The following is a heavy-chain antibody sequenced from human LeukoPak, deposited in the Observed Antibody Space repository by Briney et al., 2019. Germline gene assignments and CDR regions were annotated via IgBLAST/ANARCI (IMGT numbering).Heavy chain of an antibody. D-gene: IGHD2-2*02. J-gene: IGHJ5*02. CDR2: INHSGST. CDR1: GGSFSGYY. Sequence: SSETLSLTCAVYGGSFSGYYWSWLRQPPGKGLEWIGEINHSGSTNYNPSLKSRVTISVDKSKNQFSLKLSSVTASDTAVYYCARGRGDIVVVPAAIRREAKSFHTKGKPRVSSPQNWFDPWGQGTLVTVSS. V-gene: IGHV4-34*01. CDR3: ARGRGDIVVVPAAIRREAKSFHTKGKPRVSSPQNWFDP.